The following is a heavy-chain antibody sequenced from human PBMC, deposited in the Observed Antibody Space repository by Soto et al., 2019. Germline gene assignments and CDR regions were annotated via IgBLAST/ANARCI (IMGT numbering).Heavy chain of an antibody. CDR2: ISASGDNI. J-gene: IGHJ4*02. CDR1: AFTLRTYG. Sequence: EVQLVESGGGLVRPGGSLRLSCVASAFTLRTYGFNWVRQAPGKGLEWVSYISASGDNIHYADSVKGRFTISRDNADNSVYLQMNSLRGEDTAVYYCATWPTLTPDYWGQGTLVTVSS. V-gene: IGHV3-48*04. D-gene: IGHD4-17*01. CDR3: ATWPTLTPDY.